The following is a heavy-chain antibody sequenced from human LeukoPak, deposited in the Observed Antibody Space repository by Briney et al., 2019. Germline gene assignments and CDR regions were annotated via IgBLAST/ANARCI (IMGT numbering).Heavy chain of an antibody. Sequence: PSETLSLTCAVYGGSFSGCYWCWIRQPPGKGLEWIGEINHSGSTNYNPSLKSRVTISVDTSKNQFSLKLSSVTAADTAVYYCAMDSSSKSYVYWGQGTLVTVSS. D-gene: IGHD6-13*01. CDR1: GGSFSGCY. J-gene: IGHJ4*02. CDR2: INHSGST. CDR3: AMDSSSKSYVY. V-gene: IGHV4-34*01.